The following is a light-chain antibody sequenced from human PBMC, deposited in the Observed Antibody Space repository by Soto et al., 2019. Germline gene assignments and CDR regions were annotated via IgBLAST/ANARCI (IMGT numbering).Light chain of an antibody. CDR1: QSVSNS. Sequence: EIVLTPSPATLSLSPGERVTLSCRASQSVSNSLAWYQQKPGQPPRLLISDVFNRASGVAERFSGSGSETDFTLIIRRLEPEDSALYYCQHYQGGHPIAFGQGTRLEIK. CDR2: DVF. V-gene: IGKV3-11*01. CDR3: QHYQGGHPIA. J-gene: IGKJ5*01.